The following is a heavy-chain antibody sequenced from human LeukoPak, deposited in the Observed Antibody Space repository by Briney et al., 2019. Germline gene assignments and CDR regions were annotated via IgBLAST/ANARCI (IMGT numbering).Heavy chain of an antibody. CDR2: ISYDGSNE. J-gene: IGHJ6*02. CDR1: GFTFSSYG. Sequence: QTGGSLRLSCAASGFTFSSYGMPWVRQAPGKGLEWVAVISYDGSNEDYADSVKGRFTISRDNSKNTLYLQMNSLRAEDTAVYYCATAGIVVVPAAIPYGMDVWGQGTTVTVSS. D-gene: IGHD2-2*02. CDR3: ATAGIVVVPAAIPYGMDV. V-gene: IGHV3-30*03.